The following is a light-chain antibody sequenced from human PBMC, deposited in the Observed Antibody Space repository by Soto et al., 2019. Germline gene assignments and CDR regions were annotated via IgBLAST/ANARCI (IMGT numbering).Light chain of an antibody. J-gene: IGLJ3*02. CDR1: TGAVTSGYY. Sequence: QAEVTQEPSLTVSPGGTVTLTCASSTGAVTSGYYPNWFQQKPGQAPRTLIYSTTYKHSWTPARFSGSLLGGKAALTLSGAQPEDEAEYYCLLYYGDARVFGGGTKVTVL. CDR2: STT. V-gene: IGLV7-43*01. CDR3: LLYYGDARV.